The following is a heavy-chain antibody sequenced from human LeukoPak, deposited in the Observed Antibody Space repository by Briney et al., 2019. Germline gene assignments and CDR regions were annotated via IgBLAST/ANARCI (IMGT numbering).Heavy chain of an antibody. CDR1: GFTFSSYG. CDR2: ISYDGSNK. J-gene: IGHJ6*02. V-gene: IGHV3-30*18. CDR3: VKDNPSFGRLDYGDIGYGMDV. D-gene: IGHD4-17*01. Sequence: GGSVRLSCAASGFTFSSYGMHWVRQAPGKGLEWVAVISYDGSNKYYADSVKGRFTISRDNSKNTLYLQMNSLRAEDTAVYYCVKDNPSFGRLDYGDIGYGMDVWGQGTTVTVSS.